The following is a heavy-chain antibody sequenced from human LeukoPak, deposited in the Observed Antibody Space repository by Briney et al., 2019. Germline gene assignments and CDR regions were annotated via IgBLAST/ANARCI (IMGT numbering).Heavy chain of an antibody. J-gene: IGHJ3*02. CDR3: AREVTYYYDSSGYYYKENAFDI. CDR2: TYYRSKWYN. CDR1: GDSVSSNSAA. V-gene: IGHV6-1*01. D-gene: IGHD3-22*01. Sequence: SQTLSLTCAISGDSVSSNSAAWNWIRQSPSRGLEWLGRTYYRSKWYNDYAVSVKSRITINPDTSKNQFSLQLNSVTPEDTAVYYCAREVTYYYDSSGYYYKENAFDIWGQGTMVTVSS.